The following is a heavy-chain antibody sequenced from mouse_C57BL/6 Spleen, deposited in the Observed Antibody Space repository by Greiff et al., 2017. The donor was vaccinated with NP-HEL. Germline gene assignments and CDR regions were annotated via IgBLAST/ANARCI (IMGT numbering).Heavy chain of an antibody. CDR3: ARRGVLDFDY. J-gene: IGHJ2*01. Sequence: VQLVESGAELVKPGASVKISCKASGYAFSSYWMNWVKQRPGKGLEWIGQIYPGDGDTNYNGKFKGKATLTADKSSSTAYMQLSSLTSEDSAVYFCARRGVLDFDYWGQGTTLTVSS. V-gene: IGHV1-80*01. D-gene: IGHD1-1*01. CDR2: IYPGDGDT. CDR1: GYAFSSYW.